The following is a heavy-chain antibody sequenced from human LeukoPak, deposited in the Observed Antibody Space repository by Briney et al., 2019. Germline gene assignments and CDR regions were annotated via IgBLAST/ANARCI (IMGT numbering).Heavy chain of an antibody. CDR2: ISDRSSYI. V-gene: IGHV3-21*01. CDR1: GFTFSTFS. J-gene: IGHJ4*02. CDR3: ARAGGDRRYFDY. D-gene: IGHD3-16*02. Sequence: GGSLRLSCAASGFTFSTFSMNWVRQTPGKGLEWVSSISDRSSYIYYADSVKGRFTISRDNAKNSLYLQMNSLRAEDTAVYYCARAGGDRRYFDYWGQGTLVTVSS.